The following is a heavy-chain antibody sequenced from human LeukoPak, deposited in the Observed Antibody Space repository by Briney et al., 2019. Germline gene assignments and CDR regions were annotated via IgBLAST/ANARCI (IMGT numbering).Heavy chain of an antibody. CDR3: ARRNAMDV. CDR2: ISYDGSNK. Sequence: GGSLRLSCVASGFTFTSSAMHWVRQAPGKGLEWVAVISYDGSNKFYTDSVKGRFTISRDDAKSSLYLQMNSLRAEDTAVYYCARRNAMDVWGQGTTVIVFS. CDR1: GFTFTSSA. J-gene: IGHJ6*02. V-gene: IGHV3-30-3*01.